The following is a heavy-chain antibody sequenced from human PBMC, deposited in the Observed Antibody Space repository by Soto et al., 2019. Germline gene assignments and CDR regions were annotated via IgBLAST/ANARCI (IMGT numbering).Heavy chain of an antibody. CDR1: GFTFSSYA. CDR2: ISSNGGST. V-gene: IGHV3-64D*08. Sequence: GGSLRLSCSASGFTFSSYAMHWVRQAPGKGLEYVSAISSNGGSTYYAGSVKGRFTISRGNSKNTLYLQMSSLRAEDTAVYYCVKEAPLVYPLDSSGWYYYYGMDVWGQGTTVTVSS. D-gene: IGHD6-19*01. J-gene: IGHJ6*02. CDR3: VKEAPLVYPLDSSGWYYYYGMDV.